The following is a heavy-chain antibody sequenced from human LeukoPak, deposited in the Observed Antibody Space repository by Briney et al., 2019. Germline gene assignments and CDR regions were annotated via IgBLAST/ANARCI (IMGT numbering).Heavy chain of an antibody. CDR3: ARFSSIAAAFDY. Sequence: TSETLSLTCTVSGGSISSSSYYWGWIRQPPGKGLEWIGSTYYSGSTYYNPSLKSRVTISVDTSKNQFSLNLSSVTAADTAVYYCARFSSIAAAFDYWGLGTLVTVSS. D-gene: IGHD6-13*01. CDR2: TYYSGST. J-gene: IGHJ4*02. V-gene: IGHV4-39*07. CDR1: GGSISSSSYY.